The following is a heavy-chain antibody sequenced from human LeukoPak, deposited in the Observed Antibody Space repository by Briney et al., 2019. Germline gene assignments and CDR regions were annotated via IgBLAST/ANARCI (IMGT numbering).Heavy chain of an antibody. V-gene: IGHV3-74*01. CDR1: GFTFSSYW. CDR3: AKDRAVGASYWYFDL. CDR2: INSDGSST. J-gene: IGHJ2*01. Sequence: GGSLRLSCAASGFTFSSYWMHWVRHAPGKGLVWVSRINSDGSSTSYADSVKGRFTISRDNSKNTLYLQMNSLRAEDTAVYYCAKDRAVGASYWYFDLWGRGTLVTVSS. D-gene: IGHD1-26*01.